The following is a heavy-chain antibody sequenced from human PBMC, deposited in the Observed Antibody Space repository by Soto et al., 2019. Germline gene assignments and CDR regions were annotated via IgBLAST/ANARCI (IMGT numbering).Heavy chain of an antibody. V-gene: IGHV3-15*07. CDR3: TLGLVGSTTKY. CDR1: GFSFRNAW. Sequence: PXXSLRLSIAAWGFSFRNAWVHCILQSPGKWQKWVGRIESNTDGGTTDYAAPVKDRFTIARDDSKTTLYLQMRSLKSEDTAVYYCTLGLVGSTTKYWGQGTFVTVSS. CDR2: IESNTDGGTT. D-gene: IGHD1-26*01. J-gene: IGHJ1*01.